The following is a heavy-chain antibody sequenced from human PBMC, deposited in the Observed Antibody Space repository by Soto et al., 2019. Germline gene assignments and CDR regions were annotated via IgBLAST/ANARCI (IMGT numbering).Heavy chain of an antibody. J-gene: IGHJ4*02. D-gene: IGHD3-16*02. Sequence: QVQLVESGGGLVKPGGSLRLSCAASGFTFSDYYMSWIRQAPGKGLEWVSYISSSGSTIYYADSVKGRFTISRDNAKNSLYLQMNSLRAEDTAVYYCARDAPYYDYIWGSYRPYRPRTVSFDYWGQGTLVTVSS. CDR1: GFTFSDYY. CDR2: ISSSGSTI. CDR3: ARDAPYYDYIWGSYRPYRPRTVSFDY. V-gene: IGHV3-11*01.